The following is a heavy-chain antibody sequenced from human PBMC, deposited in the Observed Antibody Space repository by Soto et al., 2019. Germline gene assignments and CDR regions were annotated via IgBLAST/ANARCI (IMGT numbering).Heavy chain of an antibody. CDR3: ARDLPEAIFGVVNARPRYYYGMDV. D-gene: IGHD3-3*01. V-gene: IGHV1-69*13. J-gene: IGHJ6*02. CDR1: GGTFSSYA. Sequence: PSVKDSCKASGGTFSSYAISWVRQAPGQGLEWMGGIIPIFGTANYAQKFQGRVTITADESTSTAYMELSSLRSEDTAVYYCARDLPEAIFGVVNARPRYYYGMDVWGQGTTVTVSS. CDR2: IIPIFGTA.